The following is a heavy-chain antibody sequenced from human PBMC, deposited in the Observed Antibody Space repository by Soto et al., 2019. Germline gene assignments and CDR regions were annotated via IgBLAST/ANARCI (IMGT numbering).Heavy chain of an antibody. CDR3: ARTYGMDV. Sequence: SQPLSLTYTVAGGYIRSRSYCRGWIRQPPGKGLEWIGSIYYSGSTYYNPSLKSRVTISVDTSKNQFSLKLSSVTAADTAVYYCARTYGMDVWGQGTTVTVSS. CDR1: GGYIRSRSYC. V-gene: IGHV4-39*01. J-gene: IGHJ6*02. CDR2: IYYSGST.